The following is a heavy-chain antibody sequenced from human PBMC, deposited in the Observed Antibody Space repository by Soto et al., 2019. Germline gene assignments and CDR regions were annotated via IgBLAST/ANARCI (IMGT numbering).Heavy chain of an antibody. CDR3: ARYSSAWGL. Sequence: GGSLRLSCAASGFTFSTYLMSWVRQAPGKGLERVANIKYDGSETYYVDSVKGRFTISRDNAKNSLYLQMNSLRGEDTAVYYCARYSSAWGLWGQGTLVTVSS. CDR1: GFTFSTYL. D-gene: IGHD6-19*01. CDR2: IKYDGSET. V-gene: IGHV3-7*01. J-gene: IGHJ4*02.